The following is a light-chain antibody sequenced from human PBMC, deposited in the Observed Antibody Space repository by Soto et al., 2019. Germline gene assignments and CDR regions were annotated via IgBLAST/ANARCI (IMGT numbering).Light chain of an antibody. J-gene: IGKJ1*01. V-gene: IGKV3-15*01. Sequence: EKVMTQSPASLSVSPGERATLSCRASQSVSSNLAWYQQKPGQAPRLLIYDASTRATGIPASFSGSGSGTEFTLTISSLQSEDFAVYYCQQYNNWPPWTFGRGTKVDI. CDR1: QSVSSN. CDR3: QQYNNWPPWT. CDR2: DAS.